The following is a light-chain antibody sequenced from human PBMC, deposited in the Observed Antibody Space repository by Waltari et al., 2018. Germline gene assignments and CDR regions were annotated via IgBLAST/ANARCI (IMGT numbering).Light chain of an antibody. V-gene: IGKV1-5*03. CDR2: KAS. CDR3: QQYKSFPLT. J-gene: IGKJ4*01. Sequence: DIQMTQSPSTLSASAGDRVTITCRASESISSCLAWYQQKPGKDPKLLIYKASTLETGVPSRFRGSESGTEFTLTISSLQPDDFASYYCQQYKSFPLTFGGGTKVEI. CDR1: ESISSC.